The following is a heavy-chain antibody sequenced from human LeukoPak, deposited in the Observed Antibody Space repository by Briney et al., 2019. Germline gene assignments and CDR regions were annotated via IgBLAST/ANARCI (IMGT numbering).Heavy chain of an antibody. Sequence: ASVKVSCKASGYTFTGYYMHWVRQAPGQGLEWMGWINPNSGGTNYAQKFQGRVTMTRDTSTSTAYMELRSLRSDDTAVYYCARDQPIAAAGPHDYYYYGMDVWGQGTTVTVSS. D-gene: IGHD6-13*01. J-gene: IGHJ6*02. CDR2: INPNSGGT. V-gene: IGHV1-2*02. CDR1: GYTFTGYY. CDR3: ARDQPIAAAGPHDYYYYGMDV.